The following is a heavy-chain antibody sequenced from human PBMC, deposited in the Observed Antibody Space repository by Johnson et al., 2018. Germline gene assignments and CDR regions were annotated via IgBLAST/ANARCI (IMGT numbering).Heavy chain of an antibody. D-gene: IGHD6-13*01. Sequence: VQLVESGGGLVQPGGSLRLSCVASGFTFGTYWMGWVRQAPGKGLEWVANIKQDGSEKYYVESVKGRFSISRDNAKTSLNLQMNTLRAEDSAVYYCVKAYKGISAPADHWGQGILVTVSS. V-gene: IGHV3-7*01. CDR1: GFTFGTYW. CDR3: VKAYKGISAPADH. J-gene: IGHJ4*02. CDR2: IKQDGSEK.